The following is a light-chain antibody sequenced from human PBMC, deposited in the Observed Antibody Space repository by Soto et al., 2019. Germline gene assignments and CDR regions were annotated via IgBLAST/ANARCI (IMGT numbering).Light chain of an antibody. V-gene: IGKV2-30*01. J-gene: IGKJ2*01. CDR3: TEGKYQSYT. CDR2: KVS. Sequence: DVVMTQSPLSLPVTLGQPASISCRSSQSPLYSDGNTYLSWFHQRPGQSPRRLIYKVSHRDSGVPARFSRDGSGSDFTLTINWVAAEELGVYYWTEGKYQSYTFGQGTKLEIK. CDR1: QSPLYSDGNTY.